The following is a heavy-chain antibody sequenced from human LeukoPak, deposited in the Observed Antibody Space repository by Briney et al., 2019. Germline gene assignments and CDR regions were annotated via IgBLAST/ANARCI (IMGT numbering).Heavy chain of an antibody. CDR1: GYTFTGYY. CDR3: ARARYSGYESPFDY. CDR2: INPNSGGT. D-gene: IGHD5-12*01. J-gene: IGHJ4*02. V-gene: IGHV1-2*04. Sequence: ASVKVSCKASGYTFTGYYMHWVRQAPGQGLEWMGWINPNSGGTNYAQKFQGWVTMTRDTSISTAYTELSRLRSDDTAVYYCARARYSGYESPFDYWGQGTLVTVSS.